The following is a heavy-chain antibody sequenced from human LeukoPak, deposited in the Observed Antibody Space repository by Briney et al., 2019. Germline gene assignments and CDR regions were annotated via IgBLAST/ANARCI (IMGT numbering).Heavy chain of an antibody. J-gene: IGHJ4*02. CDR3: ARGSGSSCYD. CDR1: GGSLSGYY. V-gene: IGHV4-34*01. CDR2: INHSGST. Sequence: SETLSLTCAVYGGSLSGYYWSWIRQPPGKGLEWIGEINHSGSTNYNPSLESRVTISGDTPKNQFSLKLSSVTAADTAVYYCARGSGSSCYDWGQGTLVTVSS. D-gene: IGHD3-10*01.